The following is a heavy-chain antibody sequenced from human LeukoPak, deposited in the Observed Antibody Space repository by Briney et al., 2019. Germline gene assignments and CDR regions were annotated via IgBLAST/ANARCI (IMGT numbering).Heavy chain of an antibody. D-gene: IGHD6-19*01. CDR2: ISGYNGNT. CDR1: GYTFTSYG. Sequence: ASVKVSCKASGYTFTSYGISWVRQAPGQGLEWMGWISGYNGNTNYAQKLQGRVTMTTDTSTSTAYMELRSLRSDDTAVYYCARLWIAVASKLISFDYWGQGTLVTVSS. CDR3: ARLWIAVASKLISFDY. J-gene: IGHJ4*02. V-gene: IGHV1-18*01.